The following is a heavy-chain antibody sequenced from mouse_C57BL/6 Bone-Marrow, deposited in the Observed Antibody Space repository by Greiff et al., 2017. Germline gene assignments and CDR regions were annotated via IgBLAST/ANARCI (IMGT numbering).Heavy chain of an antibody. CDR3: ALGSSKGYFDV. CDR1: GFNIKDYY. V-gene: IGHV14-2*01. J-gene: IGHJ1*03. CDR2: IDPEGGET. D-gene: IGHD1-1*01. Sequence: EVQLQQSGAELVKPGASVTLSCTASGFNIKDYYMHWVKQRPEQGLEWIGRIDPEGGETKYAPKFQGKATITADTSSNTAYLQLSSLTSEDTAAYYGALGSSKGYFDVWGTGTTVTVSS.